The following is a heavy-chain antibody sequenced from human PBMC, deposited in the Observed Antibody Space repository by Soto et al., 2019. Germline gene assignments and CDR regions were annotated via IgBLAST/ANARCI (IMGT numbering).Heavy chain of an antibody. Sequence: ASVKVSFKASGYTFTSYDINWVRQATGQGLEWMGWMNPNSGNTGYAQKFQGRVTMTRNTSISTAYMELSSLRSEDTAVYYCARDLRFLEWLFSGMDVWGQGTTVTVSS. D-gene: IGHD3-3*01. J-gene: IGHJ6*02. CDR2: MNPNSGNT. V-gene: IGHV1-8*01. CDR1: GYTFTSYD. CDR3: ARDLRFLEWLFSGMDV.